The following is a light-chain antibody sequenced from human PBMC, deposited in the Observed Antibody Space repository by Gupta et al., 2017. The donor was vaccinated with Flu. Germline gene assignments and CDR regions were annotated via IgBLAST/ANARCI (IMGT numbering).Light chain of an antibody. J-gene: IGLJ2*01. CDR2: NVY. Sequence: SSDVGTYNYVSWYQQLPGKAPNLMIYNVYNRPSGVSNRFSGSKSGNTASLTISGLQAEDEADYYCSAYRSDTLLVVFGGGTKLTVL. V-gene: IGLV2-14*03. CDR3: SAYRSDTLLVV. CDR1: SSDVGTYNY.